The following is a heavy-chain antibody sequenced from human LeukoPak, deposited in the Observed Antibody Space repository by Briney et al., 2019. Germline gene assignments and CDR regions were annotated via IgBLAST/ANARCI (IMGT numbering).Heavy chain of an antibody. J-gene: IGHJ4*02. V-gene: IGHV1-18*01. CDR1: GGTFSSYA. CDR2: ISAYNGNT. CDR3: ATTIAALGY. Sequence: ASVKVSCKASGGTFSSYAISWVRQAPGQGLEWMGWISAYNGNTNYAQKLQGRVTMTTDTSTSTAYMELRSLRSDDTAVYYCATTIAALGYWGQGTLVTVSS. D-gene: IGHD6-13*01.